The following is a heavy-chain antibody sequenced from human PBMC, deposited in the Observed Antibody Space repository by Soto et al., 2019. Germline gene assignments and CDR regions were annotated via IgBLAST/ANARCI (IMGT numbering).Heavy chain of an antibody. J-gene: IGHJ4*02. CDR3: ASPNSANLRDGRFDY. Sequence: GASVKVSCKASGGTFSSYAISWVRQAPGQGLEWMGGIIPIFGTANYAQKFQGRVTITADKSTSTAYMELSSLRSEDTAVYYCASPNSANLRDGRFDYWGQGTLVTVSS. CDR2: IIPIFGTA. D-gene: IGHD5-18*01. V-gene: IGHV1-69*06. CDR1: GGTFSSYA.